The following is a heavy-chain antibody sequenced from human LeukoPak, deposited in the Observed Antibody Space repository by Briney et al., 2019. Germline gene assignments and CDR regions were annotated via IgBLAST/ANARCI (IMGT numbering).Heavy chain of an antibody. Sequence: GASVKVSCKASGYTFTSYSISWVRQAPGQGLEWMGWISAYNGNTNYAQKLQGRVTMTTDTSTSTAYMELRSLRSDDTAADYCANAPIVVVVAAKATEDAFDIWGQGTMVTVSS. CDR1: GYTFTSYS. CDR3: ANAPIVVVVAAKATEDAFDI. D-gene: IGHD2-15*01. J-gene: IGHJ3*02. V-gene: IGHV1-18*01. CDR2: ISAYNGNT.